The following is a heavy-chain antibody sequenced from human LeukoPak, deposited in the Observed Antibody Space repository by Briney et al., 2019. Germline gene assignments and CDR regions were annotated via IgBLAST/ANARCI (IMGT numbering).Heavy chain of an antibody. CDR3: ARGQTSGGYYDYGWGILPYYFDY. D-gene: IGHD3-16*01. CDR1: GYTFTGYY. V-gene: IGHV1-2*02. Sequence: ASVKVSCKASGYTFTGYYMHWVRQPPGQGLEWMGWINPNSGCTNYAQKFQGRVTMTRDTSISTAYMGLSRLRSDDTAVYYCARGQTSGGYYDYGWGILPYYFDYWGQGTLVTVSS. CDR2: INPNSGCT. J-gene: IGHJ4*02.